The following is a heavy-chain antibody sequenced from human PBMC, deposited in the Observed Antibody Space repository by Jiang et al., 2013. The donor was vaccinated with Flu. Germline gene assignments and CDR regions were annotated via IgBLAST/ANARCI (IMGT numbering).Heavy chain of an antibody. V-gene: IGHV4-59*08. CDR2: IYNNGET. Sequence: GLVKPSETLSLTCTVSGGSISGYHWSWIRRPPGKGLEWIAYIYNNGETNYNPSLKSRVIISVDASKNQFSLKVTSVSAADTAVYYCARLERLTAVSDTYYHALDVWGQGTTVTVSS. J-gene: IGHJ6*02. CDR3: ARLERLTAVSDTYYHALDV. D-gene: IGHD4-11*01. CDR1: GGSISGYH.